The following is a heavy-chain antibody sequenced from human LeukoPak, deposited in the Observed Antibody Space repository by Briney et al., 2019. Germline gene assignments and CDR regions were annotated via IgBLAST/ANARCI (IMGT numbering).Heavy chain of an antibody. CDR3: AREGYYYGSGSYPYGY. J-gene: IGHJ4*02. Sequence: ASVKVSCKASGYTFTSSDISWVRQATGQGLEWMGWMNPDSGNTGYAQKFQGRVTMTRNTSISTAYMELSSLRSEDTAVYYCAREGYYYGSGSYPYGYWGQGTLVTVS. D-gene: IGHD3-10*01. CDR2: MNPDSGNT. V-gene: IGHV1-8*01. CDR1: GYTFTSSD.